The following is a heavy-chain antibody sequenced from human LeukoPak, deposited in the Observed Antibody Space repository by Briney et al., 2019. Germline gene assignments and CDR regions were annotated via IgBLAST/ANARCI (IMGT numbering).Heavy chain of an antibody. V-gene: IGHV3-23*01. J-gene: IGHJ4*02. CDR3: ANTATVTLPPFDY. D-gene: IGHD4-17*01. Sequence: GGSLRLSCAASGFTFTSYAMSWVRQAPGKGLEWVSAISAAGLSTHYSDSVKGRFTISRDNSKNTLYLQMNSLRAEDTAVYYCANTATVTLPPFDYWGQGTLVTVSS. CDR2: ISAAGLST. CDR1: GFTFTSYA.